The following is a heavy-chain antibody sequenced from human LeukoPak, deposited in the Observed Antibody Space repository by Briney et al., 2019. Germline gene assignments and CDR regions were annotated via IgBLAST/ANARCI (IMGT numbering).Heavy chain of an antibody. CDR2: IYYSGST. D-gene: IGHD3-16*02. CDR3: ARVLPPMITFGGVIVAYNWFDP. CDR1: GGSISSYY. Sequence: PSETLSLTCTVSGGSISSYYWSWIRQPPGKGLEWIGYIYYSGSTNYNPSLKSRVTISVDTSKNQFSLKLSSVTAADTAVYYCARVLPPMITFGGVIVAYNWFDPWGQRTLATVSS. J-gene: IGHJ5*02. V-gene: IGHV4-59*01.